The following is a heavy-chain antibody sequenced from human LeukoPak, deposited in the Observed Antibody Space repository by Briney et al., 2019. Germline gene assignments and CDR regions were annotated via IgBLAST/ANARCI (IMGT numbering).Heavy chain of an antibody. Sequence: TGGSLRLSCAASGFTFDDYAMHWVRQAPGKGLVWVSRITNDGSSISYADSVKGRFTISRDNAKNTLYLQMNSLRAEDTAVYYCARAPPWDIVAQDAFDIWGQGTVVTVSS. V-gene: IGHV3-74*01. CDR1: GFTFDDYA. CDR3: ARAPPWDIVAQDAFDI. J-gene: IGHJ3*02. CDR2: ITNDGSSI. D-gene: IGHD5-12*01.